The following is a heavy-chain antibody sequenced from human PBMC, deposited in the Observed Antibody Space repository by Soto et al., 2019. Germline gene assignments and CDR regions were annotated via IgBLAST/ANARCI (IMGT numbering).Heavy chain of an antibody. CDR1: GGTFSSYA. V-gene: IGHV1-69*12. J-gene: IGHJ3*02. D-gene: IGHD3-22*01. Sequence: QVQLVQSGAEVKKPGSSVKVSCKASGGTFSSYAISWVRQAPGQGLEWMGGIIPIFGTANYAQKFQGRVTITADESTSTAYMELSSLRSEDTAVYYCARVRGGHYYDSRDAFDIWGQGTMVTVSS. CDR3: ARVRGGHYYDSRDAFDI. CDR2: IIPIFGTA.